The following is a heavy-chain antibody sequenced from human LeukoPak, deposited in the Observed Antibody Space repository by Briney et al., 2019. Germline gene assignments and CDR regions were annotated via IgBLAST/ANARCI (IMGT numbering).Heavy chain of an antibody. CDR1: GGSISSSSYY. CDR2: IYYSGST. V-gene: IGHV4-39*07. Sequence: SETLSLTCTVSGGSISSSSYYWGWIRQPPGKGLEWIGSIYYSGSTKYNPSLKSRVTISVDTSKNQFSLRLSSVTAADTAVYYCARDWGVSARPGYMDVWGKGTTATVSS. CDR3: ARDWGVSARPGYMDV. J-gene: IGHJ6*03. D-gene: IGHD6-6*01.